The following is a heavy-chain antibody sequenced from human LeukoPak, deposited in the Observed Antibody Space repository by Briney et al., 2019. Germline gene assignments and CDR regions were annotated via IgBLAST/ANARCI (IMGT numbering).Heavy chain of an antibody. Sequence: SGGSLRLSCAVSGFTFSSYEMNWVRQAPGKGLEWVSYISSSGRTIYYADSVKGRFTISRDNAKNSLYLQMNSLRAEDTAVYYCAELGITMIGGVWGKGTTVTVSS. V-gene: IGHV3-48*03. J-gene: IGHJ6*04. D-gene: IGHD3-10*02. CDR1: GFTFSSYE. CDR3: AELGITMIGGV. CDR2: ISSSGRTI.